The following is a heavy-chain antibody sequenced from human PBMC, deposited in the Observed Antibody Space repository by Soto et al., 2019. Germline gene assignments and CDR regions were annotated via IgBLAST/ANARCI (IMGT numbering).Heavy chain of an antibody. Sequence: QVQLQQWGAGLLKPSETLSLTCAVHVGSFSGYSWTWIRQPPGQGLEWIGEINSGGSTTYIPSLRSRVSMPLDTSTTHFSLNLGSVSAAEPAGYYCARQRAYFYVNYGMDVGGQGTTVTVSS. D-gene: IGHD1-1*01. CDR3: ARQRAYFYVNYGMDV. V-gene: IGHV4-34*01. CDR1: VGSFSGYS. J-gene: IGHJ6*02. CDR2: INSGGST.